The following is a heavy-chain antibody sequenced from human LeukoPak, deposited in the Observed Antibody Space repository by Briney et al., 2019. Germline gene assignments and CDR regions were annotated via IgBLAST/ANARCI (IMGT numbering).Heavy chain of an antibody. CDR1: GYSFTSYW. CDR2: IYPGDSDT. Sequence: GESLKVSCKGSGYSFTSYWIGWVRQMPGKGLEWMGIIYPGDSDTRYSPSFQGQVTISADKSISTAYLQWSSLKASDTAMYYCARLLRPHYYDSSGFGYVVSNWFDPWGQGTLVTVSS. V-gene: IGHV5-51*01. D-gene: IGHD3-22*01. J-gene: IGHJ5*02. CDR3: ARLLRPHYYDSSGFGYVVSNWFDP.